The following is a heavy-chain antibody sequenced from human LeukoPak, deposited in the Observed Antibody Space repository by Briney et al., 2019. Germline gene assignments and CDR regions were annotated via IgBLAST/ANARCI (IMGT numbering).Heavy chain of an antibody. CDR2: TNTDGSST. CDR3: YGANAEH. D-gene: IGHD4-23*01. Sequence: GGSLRLSCAASGSTFSSYWMHWVRQAPGKGLVWVSGTNTDGSSTMYADSVKGRFTIARDNAKNTLYLQMNSLRAEDTAVYYCYGANAEHWGQGTLVTVSS. J-gene: IGHJ1*01. V-gene: IGHV3-74*03. CDR1: GSTFSSYW.